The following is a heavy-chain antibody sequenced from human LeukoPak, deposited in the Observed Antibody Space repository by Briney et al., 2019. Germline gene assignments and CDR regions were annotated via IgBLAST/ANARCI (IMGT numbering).Heavy chain of an antibody. J-gene: IGHJ4*02. V-gene: IGHV5-51*01. Sequence: GESLKISCKGSGYTFTTYWIGWVRQMPGKGLEWMGIIYPGDSDTRYSPSFQGQVTISADKSISTAYPQWSSLKASDTAIYYCARHLFPDYGDYADYWGQGTLVTVSS. CDR3: ARHLFPDYGDYADY. D-gene: IGHD4-17*01. CDR1: GYTFTTYW. CDR2: IYPGDSDT.